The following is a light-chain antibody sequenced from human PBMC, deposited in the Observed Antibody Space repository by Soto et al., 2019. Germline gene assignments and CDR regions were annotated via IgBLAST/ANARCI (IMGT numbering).Light chain of an antibody. CDR3: QQSSSTPPFP. CDR1: QTVRTY. CDR2: AAS. J-gene: IGKJ3*01. Sequence: DIQMTQSPSSLSASVGDRVTITCRASQTVRTYLNWYQQKPGKAPKLLIYAASSLQSGVPSRFSADGSGTDFTLTISSLQPEDFATYYCQQSSSTPPFPFGPGTKVDIK. V-gene: IGKV1-39*01.